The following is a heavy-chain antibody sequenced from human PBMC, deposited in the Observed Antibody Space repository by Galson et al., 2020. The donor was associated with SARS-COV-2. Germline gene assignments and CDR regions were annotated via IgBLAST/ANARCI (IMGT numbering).Heavy chain of an antibody. CDR2: ISYDGSDK. CDR1: GFTFSTYD. V-gene: IGHV3-30*04. J-gene: IGHJ4*02. D-gene: IGHD2-2*01. CDR3: ARDQPAAGPHFDY. Sequence: SLKISCAASGFTFSTYDMHWVRQAPGKGLEWVAVISYDGSDKYYADSVKGRSTISRDNSKNTLYLQMNSLRAEDTAIYYCARDQPAAGPHFDYWGQGTLVTVSS.